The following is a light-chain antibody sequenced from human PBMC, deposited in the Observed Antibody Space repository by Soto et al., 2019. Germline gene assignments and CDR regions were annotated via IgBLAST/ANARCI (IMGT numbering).Light chain of an antibody. Sequence: QSALTQPASVSGSPGQSITISCTGTSSDVAGYKYVSWYQQHPGKAPKLMIYEVSNRPSGVSNRFSGSKSGNTASLTISGLQPEDEADYYCSSYTSTTTLEGVFGGGTQLTVL. CDR1: SSDVAGYKY. CDR2: EVS. J-gene: IGLJ3*02. V-gene: IGLV2-14*01. CDR3: SSYTSTTTLEGV.